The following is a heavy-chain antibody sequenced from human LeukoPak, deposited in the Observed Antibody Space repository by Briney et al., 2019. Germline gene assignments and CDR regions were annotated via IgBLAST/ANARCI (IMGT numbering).Heavy chain of an antibody. V-gene: IGHV3-23*01. Sequence: GGSLRLSCAASGFTFSSYAMSWVRQAPGKGLEWVSAISGSGGSTYYADSVKGRFTISRDNSKNTLYLQMNSLRAEDTAVYYCAKPEVVVVAATPDYWGQGTLVTVSS. CDR1: GFTFSSYA. CDR3: AKPEVVVVAATPDY. J-gene: IGHJ4*02. CDR2: ISGSGGST. D-gene: IGHD2-15*01.